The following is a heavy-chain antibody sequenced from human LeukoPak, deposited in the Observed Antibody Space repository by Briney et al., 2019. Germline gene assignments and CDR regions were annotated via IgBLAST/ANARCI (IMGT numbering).Heavy chain of an antibody. CDR2: IYYSGST. CDR3: ASHDYDFWSGYSLSGIDY. V-gene: IGHV4-39*01. CDR1: GGSISSSSYY. J-gene: IGHJ4*02. D-gene: IGHD3-3*01. Sequence: KSSETLSLTCTVSGGSISSSSYYWGWIRQPPGKGLEWIGSIYYSGSTYYNPSLKSRVTISVDTSKNQFSLKLSSVTAADTAVYYCASHDYDFWSGYSLSGIDYWGQGTLVTVSS.